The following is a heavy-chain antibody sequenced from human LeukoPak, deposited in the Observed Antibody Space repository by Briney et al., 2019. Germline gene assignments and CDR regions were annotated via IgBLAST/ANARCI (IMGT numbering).Heavy chain of an antibody. CDR3: ARGRTYYLGSGTYYNTLDY. J-gene: IGHJ4*02. V-gene: IGHV4-4*07. CDR1: GGSISSYY. CDR2: IYTSGST. Sequence: SETLSLTCTVSGGSISSYYWSWIRQPAGKGLEWIGRIYTSGSTNYNASLKSRVSMSVDTSKNQFSLKLSSVTAADTAVFYCARGRTYYLGSGTYYNTLDYWGQGSLVTVSS. D-gene: IGHD3-10*01.